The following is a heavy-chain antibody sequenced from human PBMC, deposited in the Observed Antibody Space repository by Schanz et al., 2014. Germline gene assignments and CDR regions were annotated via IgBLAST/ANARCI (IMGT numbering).Heavy chain of an antibody. CDR2: IWYDGSNE. Sequence: QVQLVESGGGVVQPGRSLRLSCAASGFTFSNHGMHWVRQSPGKGLEWVALIWYDGSNEYYADSVKGRFTISRDNPKSTLYLQVNSLRPEDTAIYYCTKPDIPAALTGPGVWFDPWGQGTLVTVSS. V-gene: IGHV3-33*06. J-gene: IGHJ5*02. D-gene: IGHD6-13*01. CDR1: GFTFSNHG. CDR3: TKPDIPAALTGPGVWFDP.